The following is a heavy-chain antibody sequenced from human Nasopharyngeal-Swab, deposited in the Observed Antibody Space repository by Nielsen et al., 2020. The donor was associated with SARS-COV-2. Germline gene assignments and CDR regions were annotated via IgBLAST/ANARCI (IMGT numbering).Heavy chain of an antibody. CDR1: GYTFTGYY. Sequence: ASVKVSCKASGYTFTGYYMHWVRQAPVQGLEWMGRINPNSGGTNYAQKFQGRVTMTRDTSISTAYMELSRLRSDDTAVYYCARVSGYYYYMDVWGKGTTVTVSS. CDR3: ARVSGYYYYMDV. V-gene: IGHV1-2*06. J-gene: IGHJ6*03. CDR2: INPNSGGT.